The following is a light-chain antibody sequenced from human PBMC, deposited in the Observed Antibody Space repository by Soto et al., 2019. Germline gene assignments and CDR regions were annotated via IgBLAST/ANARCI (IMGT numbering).Light chain of an antibody. Sequence: ALAQSPVALSFSPGEMATLSCRASQSVSTDLAWYQQKPGQAPRLLIYDASNRATGIPVRFAGSGSGTDFALTISSLEPEDFVLYYCQHPPTSFGGGTKVDIK. CDR1: QSVSTD. CDR3: QHPPTS. CDR2: DAS. V-gene: IGKV3-11*01. J-gene: IGKJ4*01.